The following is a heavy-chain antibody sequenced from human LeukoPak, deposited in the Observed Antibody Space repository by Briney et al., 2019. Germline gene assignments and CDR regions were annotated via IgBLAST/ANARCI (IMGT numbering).Heavy chain of an antibody. V-gene: IGHV3-21*05. CDR1: GFTFSSYS. D-gene: IGHD1-26*01. CDR3: ARHSGTYYSSGPLDY. CDR2: ISSGSDDI. Sequence: GGSLRLSCAASGFTFSSYSMDWVRQAPGKGLEWVSYISSGSDDIYYADSVKGRFTISRDNTKHSLYLQMNSLRAEDTAVYYSARHSGTYYSSGPLDYWGQGTLVTVSS. J-gene: IGHJ4*02.